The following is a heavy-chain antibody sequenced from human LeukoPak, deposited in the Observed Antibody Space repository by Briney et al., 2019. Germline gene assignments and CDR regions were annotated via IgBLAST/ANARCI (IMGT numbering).Heavy chain of an antibody. CDR3: ARVRFSGSQHFDY. D-gene: IGHD1-26*01. CDR1: GFTVSSNY. V-gene: IGHV3-53*01. Sequence: GGSLRLSCAASGFTVSSNYMSWVRQAPGKGLEWVSVIYSGSSTYYADSVKGRFTVSRDNSKNTLYLQMNSLRAEDTAVYYCARVRFSGSQHFDYWGQGTLVTVSS. CDR2: IYSGSST. J-gene: IGHJ4*02.